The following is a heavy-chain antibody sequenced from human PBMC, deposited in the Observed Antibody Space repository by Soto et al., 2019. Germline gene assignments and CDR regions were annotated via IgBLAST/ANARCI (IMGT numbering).Heavy chain of an antibody. CDR2: IKEDGSER. CDR1: GFTFSNYW. V-gene: IGHV3-7*04. Sequence: EVQLVESGGGLVQPGGSLRLSCPASGFTFSNYWMSWVRQAPGKGLEWVANIKEDGSERYYVDSVKGRFTISRDNAKNSLYLQMNSLRAEDTAVYYCARATGADKEDYWGQGTLVTVSS. CDR3: ARATGADKEDY. D-gene: IGHD3-10*01. J-gene: IGHJ4*02.